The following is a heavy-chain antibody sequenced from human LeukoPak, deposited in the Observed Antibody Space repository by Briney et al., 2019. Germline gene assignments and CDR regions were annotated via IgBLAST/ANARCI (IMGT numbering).Heavy chain of an antibody. D-gene: IGHD2-2*01. CDR2: MNPNSGNT. J-gene: IGHJ4*02. Sequence: ASVKVSCKASGYTFTGYYMHWVRQAPGQGLEWMGWMNPNSGNTGYAQKFQGRVTMTRNTSISTAYMELSSLRSEDTAVYYCARLIYCSSTSCHPTNFDYWGQGTLVTVSS. CDR3: ARLIYCSSTSCHPTNFDY. V-gene: IGHV1-8*02. CDR1: GYTFTGYY.